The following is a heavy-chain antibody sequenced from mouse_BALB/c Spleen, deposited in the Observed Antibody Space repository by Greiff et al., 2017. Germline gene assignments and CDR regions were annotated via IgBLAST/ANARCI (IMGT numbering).Heavy chain of an antibody. J-gene: IGHJ3*01. Sequence: EVQLQQSGPELVKPGASVKIPCKASGYTFTDYNMDWVKQSHGKSLEWIGDINPNNGGTIYNQKFKGKATLTVDKSSSTAYMELRSLTSEDTAVYYCARGGGLLPFAYWGQGTLVTVSA. CDR1: GYTFTDYN. V-gene: IGHV1-18*01. CDR2: INPNNGGT. D-gene: IGHD2-3*01. CDR3: ARGGGLLPFAY.